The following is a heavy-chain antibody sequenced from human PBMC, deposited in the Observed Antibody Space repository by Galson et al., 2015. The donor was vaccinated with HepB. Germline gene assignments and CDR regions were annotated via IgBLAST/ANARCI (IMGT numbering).Heavy chain of an antibody. J-gene: IGHJ4*02. CDR1: GFTVSSNY. Sequence: SLRLSCAASGFTVSSNYMSWVRQAPGKGLEWVSVIYSGGSTYYADSVKGRFTISRDNSKNTLYLQMNSLRAEDTAVYYCAWGVVVVTAIVDYWGQETLVTVSS. CDR3: AWGVVVVTAIVDY. V-gene: IGHV3-66*01. D-gene: IGHD2-21*02. CDR2: IYSGGST.